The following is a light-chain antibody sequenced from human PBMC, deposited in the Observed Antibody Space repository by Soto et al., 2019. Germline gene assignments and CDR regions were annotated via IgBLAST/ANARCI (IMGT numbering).Light chain of an antibody. CDR3: QQYDNSLT. CDR2: DAS. V-gene: IGKV3-20*01. Sequence: EVVLTQSPATLSLSPGERATLSCRASQSIRNYLAWYQQKPGQAPRLLIYDASNRATGIPARFSGTGSETDFTLTISRLEPEDFAVYYCQQYDNSLTFGGGTKVDIK. J-gene: IGKJ4*01. CDR1: QSIRNY.